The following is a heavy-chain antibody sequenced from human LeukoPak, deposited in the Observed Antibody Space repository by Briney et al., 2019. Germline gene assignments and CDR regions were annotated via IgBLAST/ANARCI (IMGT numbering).Heavy chain of an antibody. J-gene: IGHJ4*02. CDR3: AKEGGTSRFDY. D-gene: IGHD3/OR15-3a*01. CDR2: IYSGGNT. CDR1: GFTVSSNS. Sequence: PGGSLRLSCTVSGFTVSSNSMSWVRQAPGKGLEWVSFIYSGGNTHYSDSVKGRFTISRDNSKNTLYLQMNSLRAEDTAVYYCAKEGGTSRFDYWGQGTLVTVSS. V-gene: IGHV3-53*05.